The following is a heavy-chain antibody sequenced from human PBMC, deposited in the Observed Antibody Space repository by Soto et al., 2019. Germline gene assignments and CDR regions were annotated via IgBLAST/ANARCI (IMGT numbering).Heavy chain of an antibody. D-gene: IGHD6-13*01. CDR1: GFTFDDYA. J-gene: IGHJ1*01. Sequence: LRLSCAASGFTFDDYAMHWVRQVPGKGLEWASGINWNSGSIGYGDSVKGRFAISRDNAKNSLHLQMNSLSAEDTAFYYCVKDESINWYSGHFRHWGQGTLVTVSS. CDR2: INWNSGSI. V-gene: IGHV3-9*01. CDR3: VKDESINWYSGHFRH.